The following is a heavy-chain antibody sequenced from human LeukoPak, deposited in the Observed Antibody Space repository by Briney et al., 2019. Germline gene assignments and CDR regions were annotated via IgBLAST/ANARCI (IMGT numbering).Heavy chain of an antibody. Sequence: GGSLRLSCAASGFIFSDYYMTWIRQAPGKGLEWVSYISSSGSTIYYADSVKGRFTISRDNAKNSLYLQMNSLGAEDTAVYYCARGYDSSGYNWFDPWGQGTLVTVSS. CDR3: ARGYDSSGYNWFDP. CDR2: ISSSGSTI. D-gene: IGHD3-22*01. V-gene: IGHV3-11*01. CDR1: GFIFSDYY. J-gene: IGHJ5*02.